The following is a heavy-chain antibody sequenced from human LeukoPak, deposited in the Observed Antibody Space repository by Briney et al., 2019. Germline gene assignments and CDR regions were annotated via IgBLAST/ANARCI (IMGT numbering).Heavy chain of an antibody. D-gene: IGHD3-9*01. CDR2: IYYIGKT. CDR1: LGSISTYY. J-gene: IGHJ5*01. Sequence: SETLSLTCIVSLGSISTYYWSWLRQPPGKGLAWIGYIYYIGKTNYKPSLQSRVTISVDTSTNQCSLKLSSWTAADTGVYYCARLYYDSLTGYFYLDSWGQGTLVTVSS. CDR3: ARLYYDSLTGYFYLDS. V-gene: IGHV4-59*08.